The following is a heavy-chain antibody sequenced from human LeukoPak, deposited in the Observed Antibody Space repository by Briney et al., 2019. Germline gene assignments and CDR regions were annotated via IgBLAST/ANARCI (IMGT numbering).Heavy chain of an antibody. Sequence: SQTLSLTCTVSGGSISSGSYYWSWIWQPAGKGLEWIGYIYYSGSTNYNPSLKSRVTISVDTSKNQFSLKLSSVTAADTAVYYCARRTDGFDLWGRGTLVTVSS. V-gene: IGHV4-61*10. CDR3: ARRTDGFDL. CDR1: GGSISSGSYY. CDR2: IYYSGST. D-gene: IGHD5-24*01. J-gene: IGHJ2*01.